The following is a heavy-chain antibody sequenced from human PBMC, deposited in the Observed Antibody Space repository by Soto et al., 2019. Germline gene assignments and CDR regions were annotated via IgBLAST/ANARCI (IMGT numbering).Heavy chain of an antibody. CDR2: ISAYNGNT. Sequence: VASVKVSCKSSGYTFTSYGISCVRQAPGQGLEWMGWISAYNGNTNYAQKLQGRVTMTTDTSTSTAYMELRSLRSDDTAVYYCARDLPPAYYYDSSGYLDAFDIWGQGTMVTVSS. J-gene: IGHJ3*02. CDR1: GYTFTSYG. CDR3: ARDLPPAYYYDSSGYLDAFDI. D-gene: IGHD3-22*01. V-gene: IGHV1-18*01.